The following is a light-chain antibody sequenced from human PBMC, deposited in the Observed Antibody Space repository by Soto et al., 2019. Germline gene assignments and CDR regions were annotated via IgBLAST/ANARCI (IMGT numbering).Light chain of an antibody. CDR1: SSDVGGYNY. J-gene: IGLJ2*01. V-gene: IGLV2-8*01. CDR2: EVS. CDR3: SSNAGSNNLV. Sequence: QSALTQPPSASGSPGQSVTISCTGTSSDVGGYNYVSWYQQHPGKAPKLMIYEVSKRPSGVPDRFSGSKSGNTASLTVSGLQAEDEADYYCSSNAGSNNLVFGGGTKLPVL.